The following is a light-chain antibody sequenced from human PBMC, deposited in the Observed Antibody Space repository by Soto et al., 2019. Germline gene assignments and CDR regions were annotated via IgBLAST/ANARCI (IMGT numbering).Light chain of an antibody. CDR2: DVI. CDR1: SSDVGGYKH. CDR3: SSSAGSYTYV. V-gene: IGLV2-11*01. J-gene: IGLJ1*01. Sequence: QSVLTQPRSVSGSPGQSVSTSCTGTSSDVGGYKHVSWYQHHPGKAPKLMIFDVIKRPSGVPDRFSGSKSGNTASLTISGLQAEDEADYYCSSSAGSYTYVFGTGTKVTVL.